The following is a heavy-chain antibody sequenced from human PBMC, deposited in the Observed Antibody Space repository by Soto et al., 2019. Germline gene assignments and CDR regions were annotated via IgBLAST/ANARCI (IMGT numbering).Heavy chain of an antibody. CDR2: IYFSGSA. D-gene: IGHD3-10*01. CDR3: AKSSVRGIKHS. Sequence: QVQLQESGPGLVKPSQTLSLTCTVSGDSLSRGGYYWSWIRQHPGKGLEWIGYIYFSGSAYYNPSLKSRVTMSIDTSKNQFSLRLTSLTAADTALYYCAKSSVRGIKHSWGHGTLAIVSS. CDR1: GDSLSRGGYY. V-gene: IGHV4-31*03. J-gene: IGHJ5*01.